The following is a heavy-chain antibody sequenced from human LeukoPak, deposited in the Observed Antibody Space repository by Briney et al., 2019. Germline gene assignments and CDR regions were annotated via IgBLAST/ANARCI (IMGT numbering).Heavy chain of an antibody. V-gene: IGHV3-21*01. Sequence: GGSLRLSCAASGFTFSSYSMNWVRQAPGKGLEWVSSISSSSSYIYYADSVKGRFTISRDNAKNSLYLQMNSLRAEDTAVYYCARDYLYGSTSLNWFDPWGQGTLVTVSS. CDR2: ISSSSSYI. D-gene: IGHD2-2*01. CDR1: GFTFSSYS. CDR3: ARDYLYGSTSLNWFDP. J-gene: IGHJ5*02.